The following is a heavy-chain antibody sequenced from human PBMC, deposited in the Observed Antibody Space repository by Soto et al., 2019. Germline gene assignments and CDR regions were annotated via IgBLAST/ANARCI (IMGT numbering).Heavy chain of an antibody. Sequence: QEHLVESGGGVVQPGRSLRLSCGASGFTFREFGVHWIRQAPGKGLEWVAVISYDGSHEYYADSVRGRFIISRDNSKNTLYLQMNSLRAEDTAIYYCARDLKQKLDNSGYSYGMDVWGQGTSVTVSS. D-gene: IGHD3-22*01. CDR3: ARDLKQKLDNSGYSYGMDV. CDR2: ISYDGSHE. CDR1: GFTFREFG. J-gene: IGHJ6*02. V-gene: IGHV3-30-3*01.